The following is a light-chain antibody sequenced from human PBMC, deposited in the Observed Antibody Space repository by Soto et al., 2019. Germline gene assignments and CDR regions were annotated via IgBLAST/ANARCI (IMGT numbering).Light chain of an antibody. CDR1: SSDVGGYDS. J-gene: IGLJ2*01. Sequence: QSALTQPASVSGSPGQSHTISCTGTSSDVGGYDSVSWYQHHPGKAPRLMIYDVSNRPSGISNRFSASKSGNTASLTISGLQAEDEANYYCSSYTSSSSVVFGGGTKLTVL. V-gene: IGLV2-14*03. CDR2: DVS. CDR3: SSYTSSSSVV.